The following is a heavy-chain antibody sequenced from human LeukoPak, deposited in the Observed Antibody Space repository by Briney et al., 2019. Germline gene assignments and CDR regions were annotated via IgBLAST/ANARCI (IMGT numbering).Heavy chain of an antibody. D-gene: IGHD6-13*01. CDR1: GFTFSSYS. Sequence: PGGSLRLSCAASGFTFSSYSMNWVRQAPGKGLEWVSSISSSSSYIYYADSVKGRFTISRDNAKNSLYLQMNSLRAEDTAVYYCARDRQAAAGTRWFDPWGQGTLVTVSS. CDR2: ISSSSSYI. V-gene: IGHV3-21*01. J-gene: IGHJ5*02. CDR3: ARDRQAAAGTRWFDP.